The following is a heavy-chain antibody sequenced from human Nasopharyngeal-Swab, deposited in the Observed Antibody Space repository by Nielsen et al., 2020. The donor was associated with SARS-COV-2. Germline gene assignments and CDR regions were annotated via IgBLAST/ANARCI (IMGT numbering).Heavy chain of an antibody. CDR3: ARIKYYYDSSGVFDY. CDR2: ISYDGSNK. D-gene: IGHD3-22*01. V-gene: IGHV3-30-3*01. Sequence: VRQAPGKGLEWVAVISYDGSNKYYADSVKGRFTISRDNSKNTLYLQMNSLRAEDTAVYYCARIKYYYDSSGVFDYWSQGTLVTVSS. J-gene: IGHJ4*02.